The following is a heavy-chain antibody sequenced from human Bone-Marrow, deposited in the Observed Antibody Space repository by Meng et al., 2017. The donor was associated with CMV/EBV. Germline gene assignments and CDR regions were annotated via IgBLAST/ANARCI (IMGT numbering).Heavy chain of an antibody. D-gene: IGHD3-16*01. J-gene: IGHJ4*02. V-gene: IGHV4-39*01. CDR3: ARLRLGAHLDY. CDR1: GGSISSSSYY. Sequence: SETLSLTCTVSGGSISSSSYYWGWIRQPPGKGLEWIGSIYYSGSTYYNPSLKSRVTTSVDTSKNQFSLKLSSVTAADTAVYYCARLRLGAHLDYWGQGTRVTVYS. CDR2: IYYSGST.